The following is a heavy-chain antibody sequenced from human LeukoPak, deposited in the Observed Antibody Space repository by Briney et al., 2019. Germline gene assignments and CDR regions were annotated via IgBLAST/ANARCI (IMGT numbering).Heavy chain of an antibody. CDR3: AKDMGGPTTGWAYYFDY. CDR1: GFTFSNYA. CDR2: ISVSGDNT. V-gene: IGHV3-23*01. D-gene: IGHD1-26*01. J-gene: IGHJ4*02. Sequence: PGGSLRLSCAASGFTFSNYAMTWVRQAPGKGLEWVSAISVSGDNTYYADSVKGRFTISRDNFKNTLYLQMNSLRAEDTAVYYCAKDMGGPTTGWAYYFDYWGQGTLVTVSS.